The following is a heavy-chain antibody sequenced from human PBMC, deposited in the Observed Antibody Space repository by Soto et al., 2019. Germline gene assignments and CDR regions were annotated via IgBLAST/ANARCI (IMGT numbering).Heavy chain of an antibody. Sequence: GGSLRLSCAASGFTFSSYAMHWVRQAPGKGLEWVAVISYDGSNKYYADSVKGRFTISRDNSKNTLYLQMNSLRAEDTAVYYCARGKGWFGEMYTDYGMDVWGQGTTVTVSS. D-gene: IGHD3-10*01. J-gene: IGHJ6*02. CDR3: ARGKGWFGEMYTDYGMDV. V-gene: IGHV3-30-3*01. CDR2: ISYDGSNK. CDR1: GFTFSSYA.